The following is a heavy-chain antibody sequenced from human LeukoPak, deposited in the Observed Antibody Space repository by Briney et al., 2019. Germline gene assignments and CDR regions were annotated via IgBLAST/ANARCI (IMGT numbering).Heavy chain of an antibody. V-gene: IGHV4-59*01. J-gene: IGHJ4*02. CDR1: GASNNSFY. Sequence: SETLSLTCIVSGASNNSFYWSWLRQPPGKGLEWIGYIHFSGSTNYIPSFKSRVTISIDTSKNQFSLRLSSVTAADTAVYYCTRVDTGTVGYWGQGTLVTVSS. CDR2: IHFSGST. CDR3: TRVDTGTVGY. D-gene: IGHD5-18*01.